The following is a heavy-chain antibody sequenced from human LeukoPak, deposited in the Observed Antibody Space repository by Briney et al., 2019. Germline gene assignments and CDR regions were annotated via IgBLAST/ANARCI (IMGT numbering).Heavy chain of an antibody. V-gene: IGHV3-23*01. J-gene: IGHJ4*02. CDR1: GITLSNYG. D-gene: IGHD3-10*01. CDR2: ISGSGGGT. CDR3: AKRGVVVRVILVGFHKEANYFDS. Sequence: PGGSLRLSCAVSGITLSNYGMSWVRQAPGKGLEWVAGISGSGGGTNYADSVKGRFTISRDNPKNTLYLQMDSLRAEDTAVYFCAKRGVVVRVILVGFHKEANYFDSWGQGALVTSPQ.